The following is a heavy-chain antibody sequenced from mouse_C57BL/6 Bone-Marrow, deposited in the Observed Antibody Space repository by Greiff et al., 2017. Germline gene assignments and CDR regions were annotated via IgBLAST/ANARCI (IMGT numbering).Heavy chain of an antibody. Sequence: EVHLVESGPGLVKPSQSLSLTCSVTGYSITSGYYWNWIRQFPGNKLEWMGYISYDGSNNYNPSLKNRISITRDTSKNQFFLKLNSVTTEDTATYYCALYYGNYGYYAMDYWGQGTSVTVSS. CDR2: ISYDGSN. CDR3: ALYYGNYGYYAMDY. V-gene: IGHV3-6*01. CDR1: GYSITSGYY. J-gene: IGHJ4*01. D-gene: IGHD2-1*01.